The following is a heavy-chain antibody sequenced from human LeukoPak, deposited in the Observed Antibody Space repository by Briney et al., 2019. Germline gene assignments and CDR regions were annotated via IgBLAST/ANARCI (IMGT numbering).Heavy chain of an antibody. D-gene: IGHD3-9*01. CDR3: AREWRGLRYFDWFPLSRRWFDP. CDR1: GFTFSSYW. V-gene: IGHV3-7*03. J-gene: IGHJ5*02. Sequence: GGSLRLSCAASGFTFSSYWMTWVRQAPGKGLEWVANIKQDGSEKYYVDSVKGRFTISRDNAKNSLSLQMNSLRAEDTAVYYCAREWRGLRYFDWFPLSRRWFDPWGQGTQVTVSS. CDR2: IKQDGSEK.